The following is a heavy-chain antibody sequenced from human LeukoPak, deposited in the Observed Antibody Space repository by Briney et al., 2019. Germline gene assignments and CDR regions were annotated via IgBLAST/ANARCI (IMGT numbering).Heavy chain of an antibody. Sequence: SETLSLTCTVSGGSISSYYWSWIRQPPGKGLEWIGYIYYSGSTNYNPSLKSRVTISADTSKNQFSLKLSSVTAADTAVYYCALVDTAMVTAAYWGQGTLVTVSS. V-gene: IGHV4-59*01. J-gene: IGHJ4*02. CDR2: IYYSGST. CDR3: ALVDTAMVTAAY. D-gene: IGHD5-18*01. CDR1: GGSISSYY.